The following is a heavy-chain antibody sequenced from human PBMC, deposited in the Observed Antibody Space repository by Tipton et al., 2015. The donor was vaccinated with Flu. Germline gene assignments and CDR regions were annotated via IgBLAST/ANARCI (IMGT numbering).Heavy chain of an antibody. Sequence: SLRLSCAASGFSFSDYYMSWIRQPPGKGLEWVSYISSSGSTIYYADSVKGRFTMSRVNAKNSLYLQMNSLRAEDTAVYYCGRHVVYNMDVWGQGTTVTVSS. J-gene: IGHJ6*02. CDR3: GRHVVYNMDV. V-gene: IGHV3-11*04. D-gene: IGHD1-14*01. CDR2: ISSSGSTI. CDR1: GFSFSDYY.